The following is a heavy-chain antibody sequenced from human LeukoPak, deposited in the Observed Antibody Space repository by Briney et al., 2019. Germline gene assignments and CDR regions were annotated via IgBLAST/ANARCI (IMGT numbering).Heavy chain of an antibody. D-gene: IGHD3-22*01. CDR2: ISYDESNN. V-gene: IGHV3-30*18. CDR3: AKEAVNYYDSSGYFDDAFDI. CDR1: GFTFSSYG. Sequence: PGRSLRLSCAASGFTFSSYGTHWVRQAPGKGLEWVAVISYDESNNYYADSVKGRFTISRDNSKNTLYLQMNSLRAEDTAVYYCAKEAVNYYDSSGYFDDAFDIWGQGTMVTVSS. J-gene: IGHJ3*02.